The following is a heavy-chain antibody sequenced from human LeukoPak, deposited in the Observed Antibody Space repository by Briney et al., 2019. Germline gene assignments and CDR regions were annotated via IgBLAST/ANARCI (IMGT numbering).Heavy chain of an antibody. CDR2: IYYSGST. CDR1: GGSISSYY. V-gene: IGHV4-59*01. D-gene: IGHD5-18*01. CDR3: ARGRVDTAMVVFPYYYYMDV. J-gene: IGHJ6*03. Sequence: PSETLSLTCTVSGGSISSYYWSWIRQPPGKGLEWIGYIYYSGSTNYNPSLKSRVTISVDTSKNQFSLKLSSVTAADTAVYYCARGRVDTAMVVFPYYYYMDVWGKGTTVTVSS.